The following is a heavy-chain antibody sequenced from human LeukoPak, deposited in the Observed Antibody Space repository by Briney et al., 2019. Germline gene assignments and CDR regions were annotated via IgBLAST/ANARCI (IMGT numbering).Heavy chain of an antibody. J-gene: IGHJ4*02. D-gene: IGHD3-10*01. CDR2: IYYSGST. Sequence: SQTLSLTCTVSGGSISSGGYYWSWIRQHPGKGLEWIGYIYYSGSTYYNPSLKSRVTISVDTSKNQFSLKLSSVTAADTAVYYCTRAPYYYGSGTYYIDYWGQGTLVTVSS. CDR1: GGSISSGGYY. CDR3: TRAPYYYGSGTYYIDY. V-gene: IGHV4-31*03.